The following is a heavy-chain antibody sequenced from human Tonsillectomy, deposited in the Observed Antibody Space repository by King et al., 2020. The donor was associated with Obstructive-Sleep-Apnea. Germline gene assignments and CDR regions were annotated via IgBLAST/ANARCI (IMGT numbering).Heavy chain of an antibody. J-gene: IGHJ6*02. Sequence: VQLVQSGGGVVQPGGSLRLSCAASGFTFSSYGMHWVRQAPGKGLEWVAFIRYDGSNKYYADSVKGRFTISRDNSKNTLYLQMNSLRAEDTAVYYCAKSNGGAAAGTFDYYYYGMDVWGQGTTVTVSS. CDR2: IRYDGSNK. CDR1: GFTFSSYG. D-gene: IGHD6-13*01. CDR3: AKSNGGAAAGTFDYYYYGMDV. V-gene: IGHV3-30*02.